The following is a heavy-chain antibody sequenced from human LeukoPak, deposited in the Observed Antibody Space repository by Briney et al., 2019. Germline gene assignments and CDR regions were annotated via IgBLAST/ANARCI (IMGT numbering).Heavy chain of an antibody. V-gene: IGHV3-23*01. J-gene: IGHJ5*02. CDR2: IYASGGST. CDR1: GFTFSSYA. Sequence: PGGSLRLSYAASGFTFSSYAMTWVRQAPGKGLEWVASIYASGGSTYYADSVKGRFTISRDNSKNTFFLQMNTLRADDTAVYYCAKGSGSGWYGWFAPWGQGTLVTVSS. CDR3: AKGSGSGWYGWFAP. D-gene: IGHD6-19*01.